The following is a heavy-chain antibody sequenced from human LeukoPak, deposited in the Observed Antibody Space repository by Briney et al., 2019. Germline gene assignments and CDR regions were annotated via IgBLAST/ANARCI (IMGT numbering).Heavy chain of an antibody. Sequence: PSETLSLTCTVSGGSISSSSYYWGWIRQPPGKGLEWIGSIYYSGSTYYNPSLKSRVTISVDTSKNQFSLKLSSVTAADTAVYYCARHVTVTPVGDYWGQGTLVTVSS. J-gene: IGHJ4*02. D-gene: IGHD4-11*01. V-gene: IGHV4-39*01. CDR1: GGSISSSSYY. CDR3: ARHVTVTPVGDY. CDR2: IYYSGST.